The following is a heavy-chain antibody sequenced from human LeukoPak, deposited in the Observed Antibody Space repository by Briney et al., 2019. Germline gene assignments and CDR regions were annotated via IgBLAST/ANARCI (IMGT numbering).Heavy chain of an antibody. CDR3: AKDMGYSYGPRFDY. V-gene: IGHV3-9*01. CDR2: ISWNSGSI. CDR1: GFPFDDYA. J-gene: IGHJ4*02. D-gene: IGHD5-18*01. Sequence: GGSVRLSCAASGFPFDDYAMHWVRQAPGKGLEWVSGISWNSGSIGYADSVKGRFTISRDNAKNSLYLQMNSLRAEDTALYYCAKDMGYSYGPRFDYWGQGTLVTVSS.